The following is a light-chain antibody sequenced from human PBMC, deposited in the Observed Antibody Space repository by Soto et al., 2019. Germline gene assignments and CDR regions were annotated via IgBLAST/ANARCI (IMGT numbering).Light chain of an antibody. CDR2: DIS. J-gene: IGLJ1*01. CDR1: SSDVGGYNY. V-gene: IGLV2-14*01. CDR3: SSYTSSSTFYV. Sequence: LTQPASVSGSPGQSITISCTGTSSDVGGYNYVSWYQQHPGKAPKLMIYDISNRPSGVSNRFSGSKSGNTASLTISGLQAEDEADYYCSSYTSSSTFYVFGTGTKVTVL.